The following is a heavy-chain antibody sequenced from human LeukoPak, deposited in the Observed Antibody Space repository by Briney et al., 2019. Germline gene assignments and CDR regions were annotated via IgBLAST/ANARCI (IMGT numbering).Heavy chain of an antibody. CDR2: INSDGSYT. CDR3: ARDSSYSTAI. D-gene: IGHD3-22*01. CDR1: GFTFSIYW. Sequence: GGSLRLSCAASGFTFSIYWMHWVRQAPGKGLVWVSHINSDGSYTTYADSVKGRFTISRDNAKNTLYLQMNSLRAEDTAVYYCARDSSYSTAIWGQGTVVTVSS. J-gene: IGHJ3*02. V-gene: IGHV3-74*01.